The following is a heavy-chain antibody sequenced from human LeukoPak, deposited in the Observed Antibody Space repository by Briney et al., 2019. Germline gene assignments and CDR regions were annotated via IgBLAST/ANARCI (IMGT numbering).Heavy chain of an antibody. Sequence: PGGSLRLSCAASGFTFSSYSMNWVRQAPGKGLEWVSSISSSSSYIYYADSVKGRLTISRDNAKNSLYLQMNSLRAEDTAVYYCARETLSANDAFDIWGQGTLVTVSS. J-gene: IGHJ3*02. CDR2: ISSSSSYI. CDR3: ARETLSANDAFDI. CDR1: GFTFSSYS. V-gene: IGHV3-21*01.